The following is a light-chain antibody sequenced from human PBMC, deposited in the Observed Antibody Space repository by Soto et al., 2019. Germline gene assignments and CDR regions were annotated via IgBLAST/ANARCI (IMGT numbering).Light chain of an antibody. Sequence: EIVLTQSPGTLSLSPVERPTVSSSASQSVSNNYLAWYQQKPGQAPRLLIYGASTRATDIPARFSGSGSGTEFTLTITSLQSEDFAVYYCQQYNDWPRTFGQGTKVDIK. J-gene: IGKJ1*01. CDR3: QQYNDWPRT. V-gene: IGKV3-15*01. CDR1: QSVSNN. CDR2: GAS.